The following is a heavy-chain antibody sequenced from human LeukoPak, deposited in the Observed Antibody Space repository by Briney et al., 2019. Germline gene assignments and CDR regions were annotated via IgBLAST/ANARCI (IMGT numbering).Heavy chain of an antibody. CDR1: GFTVSSNY. V-gene: IGHV3-66*02. CDR3: ASGYCSGGSCYPVYLGY. Sequence: PGRSLRLSCAASGFTVSSNYMNWVRQAPGKGLEWVSIIYSGGSTYYTDSVKGRFTVSRDNSKNTLYLQMNSLRAEDTAVYYCASGYCSGGSCYPVYLGYWGQGTLVTVSS. D-gene: IGHD2-15*01. J-gene: IGHJ4*02. CDR2: IYSGGST.